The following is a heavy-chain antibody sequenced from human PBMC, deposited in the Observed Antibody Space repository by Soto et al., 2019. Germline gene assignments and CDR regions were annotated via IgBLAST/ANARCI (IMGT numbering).Heavy chain of an antibody. V-gene: IGHV4-30-2*01. J-gene: IGHJ4*02. Sequence: PSETLSLTCAVSGGSISSGGYSWSWIRQPPGKGLEWIGYIYHSGSTDYNPSPKSRVTISVDTSKNQFSLKLSSVTAADTAVYYCAGHHDSWGQGTLVTVS. CDR1: GGSISSGGYS. CDR3: AGHHDS. CDR2: IYHSGST.